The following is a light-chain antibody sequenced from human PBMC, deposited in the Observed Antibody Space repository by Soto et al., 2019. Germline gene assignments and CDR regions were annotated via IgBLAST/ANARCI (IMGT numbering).Light chain of an antibody. CDR2: RDG. V-gene: IGLV1-47*01. Sequence: QSVLTQPPSASGTPGQSLTISCSGSSSNIGSHFVYWYQHVPGTAPKLLIFRDGQRPSGVPVRFFGSKSGTSASLAFSGLRSEDEADYYCAVWDQSLTGWVFGGGTKLTVL. CDR1: SSNIGSHF. CDR3: AVWDQSLTGWV. J-gene: IGLJ3*02.